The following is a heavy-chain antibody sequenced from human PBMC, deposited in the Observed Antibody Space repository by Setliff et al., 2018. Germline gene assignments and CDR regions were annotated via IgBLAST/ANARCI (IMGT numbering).Heavy chain of an antibody. Sequence: SVKVSCKASGGTFSSYGISWVRQAPGQGLEWMGGTIPMFGSTSYAQKFQGRVTIITDESTSTAYMQLSSLGSEDTAIYYCARDSYGDNLPYNWFAPWGQGTLVTAPQ. D-gene: IGHD4-17*01. V-gene: IGHV1-69*05. CDR1: GGTFSSYG. J-gene: IGHJ5*02. CDR3: ARDSYGDNLPYNWFAP. CDR2: TIPMFGST.